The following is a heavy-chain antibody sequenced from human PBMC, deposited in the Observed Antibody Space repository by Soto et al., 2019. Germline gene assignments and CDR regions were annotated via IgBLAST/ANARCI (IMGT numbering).Heavy chain of an antibody. CDR1: GFAFSSYY. Sequence: EVKLVESGGGLVQPGGSLRLSCAASGFAFSSYYMSWVRQAPGKGLEWVANIKQDEREKYYLYSVKGRFTISRDDAKNSLFLQMNSMRADATAVYYCAREKRANSYFDYWGQGTLVTVSS. D-gene: IGHD4-4*01. CDR3: AREKRANSYFDY. J-gene: IGHJ4*02. V-gene: IGHV3-7*01. CDR2: IKQDEREK.